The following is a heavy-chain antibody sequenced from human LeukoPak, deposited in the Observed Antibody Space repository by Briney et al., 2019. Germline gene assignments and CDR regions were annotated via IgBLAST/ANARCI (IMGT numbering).Heavy chain of an antibody. CDR2: INHSGST. CDR3: ARGPCSTSCHRSWYFDY. CDR1: GGSFSGYY. Sequence: SETLSLTCAVYGGSFSGYYWTWIRQPPGKGLEWIGEINHSGSTTYKPSLKSRVTISVDTSKNHFSLRLTSVTAADTAVYYCARGPCSTSCHRSWYFDYWGQGTLVTVSS. V-gene: IGHV4-34*01. J-gene: IGHJ4*02. D-gene: IGHD2-2*01.